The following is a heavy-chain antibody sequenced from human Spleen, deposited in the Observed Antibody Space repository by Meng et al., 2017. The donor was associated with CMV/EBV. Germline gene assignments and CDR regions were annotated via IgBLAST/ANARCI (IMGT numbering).Heavy chain of an antibody. CDR3: ASEVTDNDDLSSSGGAFDY. CDR1: SSRRMS. Sequence: SSRRMSDGWSREHGGEPVGVHVIMYEDGDKYYTESVRHRLTITKDTSKNQLDLTMNSMGAEDTAAYYCASEVTDNDDLSSSGGAFDYWGRGTLVTVSS. D-gene: IGHD3-3*01. V-gene: IGHV2-5*02. J-gene: IGHJ4*02. CDR2: MYEDGDK.